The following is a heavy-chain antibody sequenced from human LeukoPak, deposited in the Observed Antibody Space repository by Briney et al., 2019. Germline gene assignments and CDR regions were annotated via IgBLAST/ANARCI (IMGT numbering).Heavy chain of an antibody. CDR1: GFTFSSYW. D-gene: IGHD3-9*01. CDR3: ARGLNYDILTGYYNGDDAFDI. J-gene: IGHJ3*02. Sequence: GGSLRLPCAASGFTFSSYWMSWVRQAPGKGLEWVANIKQDGSEKYYVDSVKGRFTISRDNAKNSLYLQMNSLRAEDTAVYYCARGLNYDILTGYYNGDDAFDIWGQGTMVTVSS. V-gene: IGHV3-7*01. CDR2: IKQDGSEK.